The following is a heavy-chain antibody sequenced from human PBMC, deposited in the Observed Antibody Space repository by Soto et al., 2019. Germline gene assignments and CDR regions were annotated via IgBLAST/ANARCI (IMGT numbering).Heavy chain of an antibody. CDR2: IYYSGST. J-gene: IGHJ3*02. V-gene: IGHV4-31*03. D-gene: IGHD3-22*01. CDR1: GGSIGSGGYY. Sequence: PSETLCLTCTVSGGSIGSGGYYWSWIRQHPGKGLEWIGYIYYSGSTYYNPSLKSRVTISVDTSKNQFSLKLSSVTAADTAVYYCPRSYDSSGYYAFDIWGQGTMVTVSS. CDR3: PRSYDSSGYYAFDI.